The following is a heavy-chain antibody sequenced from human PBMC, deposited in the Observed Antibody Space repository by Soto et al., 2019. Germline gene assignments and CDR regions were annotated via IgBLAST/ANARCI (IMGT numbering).Heavy chain of an antibody. J-gene: IGHJ4*02. CDR1: GFTFSSYG. CDR3: ATDRPLTIFDY. V-gene: IGHV3-30*03. D-gene: IGHD3-3*01. CDR2: ISYDGSNK. Sequence: QVQLVESGGGVVQPGRSLRLSCAASGFTFSSYGMHWVRQAPGKGLEWVAVISYDGSNKYYADSVKGRFTISRDNTKNTLYLQMNSVRAEDTAVYYCATDRPLTIFDYWGQGTLVTVSS.